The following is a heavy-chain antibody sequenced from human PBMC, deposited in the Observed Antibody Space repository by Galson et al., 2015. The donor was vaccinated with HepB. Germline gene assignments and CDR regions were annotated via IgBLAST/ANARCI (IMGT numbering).Heavy chain of an antibody. Sequence: SVKVSCKASGYTFTTYSMNWVRQAPGQGLEWMGRIIPIVGVANYAGKFQGRVTITADKSTSTSYMELSSLRSEDTAVYYCASREDIVVVPAATIEMDVWGQGTTVTVSS. D-gene: IGHD2-2*01. V-gene: IGHV1-69*02. CDR3: ASREDIVVVPAATIEMDV. CDR1: GYTFTTYS. J-gene: IGHJ6*02. CDR2: IIPIVGVA.